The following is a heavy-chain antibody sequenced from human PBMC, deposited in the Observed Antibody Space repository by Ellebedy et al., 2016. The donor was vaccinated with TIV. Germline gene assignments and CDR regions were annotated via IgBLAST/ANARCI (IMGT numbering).Heavy chain of an antibody. CDR3: AREHSGYDYVLGFRYYHGMDV. CDR1: GFTFSSYG. Sequence: PGGSLRLSCAASGFTFSSYGMHWVRQAPGKGLEWVAVIWYDGSNKYYADSVKGRFTISRDNAKNSLYLQMNSLRAEDTAVYYCAREHSGYDYVLGFRYYHGMDVWGQGTSVTVSS. J-gene: IGHJ6*02. CDR2: IWYDGSNK. V-gene: IGHV3-33*08. D-gene: IGHD5-12*01.